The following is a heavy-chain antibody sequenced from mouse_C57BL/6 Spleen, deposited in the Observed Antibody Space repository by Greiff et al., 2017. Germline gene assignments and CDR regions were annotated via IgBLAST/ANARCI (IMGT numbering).Heavy chain of an antibody. D-gene: IGHD2-4*01. Sequence: VQLQQPGAELVMPGASVKLSCKASGYTFTSYWMHWVKQRPGQGLEWIGEIHPSDSYTNYNPKFKGKSTLTVDKSSSTAYMQLSSLTSEDSAVYYCARGGFDYYFDYWGQGTTLTVSS. CDR2: IHPSDSYT. J-gene: IGHJ2*01. CDR1: GYTFTSYW. V-gene: IGHV1-69*01. CDR3: ARGGFDYYFDY.